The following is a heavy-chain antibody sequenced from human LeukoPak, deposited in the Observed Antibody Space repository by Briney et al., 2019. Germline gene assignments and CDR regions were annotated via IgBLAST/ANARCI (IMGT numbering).Heavy chain of an antibody. Sequence: GASVKVSCKASGGTFSSYAISWVRQAPGQGLEWMRGIIPIFGTANYAQKFQGRVTVTTDESTSTAYMELSSLRSEDTAVYYCAVLGQQLVPYYYYCYMDVWGKGTTVTVSS. V-gene: IGHV1-69*05. J-gene: IGHJ6*03. CDR2: IIPIFGTA. D-gene: IGHD6-13*01. CDR3: AVLGQQLVPYYYYCYMDV. CDR1: GGTFSSYA.